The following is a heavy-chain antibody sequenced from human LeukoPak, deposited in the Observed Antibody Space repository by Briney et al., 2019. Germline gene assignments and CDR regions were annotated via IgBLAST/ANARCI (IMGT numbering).Heavy chain of an antibody. J-gene: IGHJ4*02. D-gene: IGHD3-16*01. CDR2: ISGNGAHT. Sequence: GGSLRLSCAVSGFTFGTYAMSWVRQAPGKGLEWVSGISGNGAHTYYADSVKGRFTISRDKSKNTLYLQMRSLRAEDTAIYYCAKERLGDPSPEDHWGQRTQVIVSS. V-gene: IGHV3-23*01. CDR3: AKERLGDPSPEDH. CDR1: GFTFGTYA.